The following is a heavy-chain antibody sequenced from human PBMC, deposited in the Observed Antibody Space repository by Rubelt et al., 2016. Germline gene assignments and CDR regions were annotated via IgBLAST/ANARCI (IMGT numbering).Heavy chain of an antibody. CDR3: ARSSNWGPDY. D-gene: IGHD7-27*01. J-gene: IGHJ4*02. CDR2: VYYSWST. Sequence: QLQLQESGPGLVKPSETLSLTYTVSGDSISRSSYYWGWIRQPPGKGLEWIGHVYYSWSTHYNPSLTSRVPISVDTSKNHFSLKLNSVTAADTAVYYCARSSNWGPDYWGQGTLVIVSS. V-gene: IGHV4-39*02. CDR1: GDSISRSSYY.